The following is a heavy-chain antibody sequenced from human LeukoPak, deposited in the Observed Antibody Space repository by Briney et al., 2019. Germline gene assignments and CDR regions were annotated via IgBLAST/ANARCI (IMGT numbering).Heavy chain of an antibody. D-gene: IGHD3-3*01. J-gene: IGHJ3*02. Sequence: SETLSLTCTVSGGSISSNSFYWSWIRQSAGKGLEWIGRTSGSTNYNPSLKSRVTISVDRSKNQFSLKLSSVTAADTAVYYCARGYGDFWSGYYAFDIWGQGTMVTVSS. CDR1: GGSISSNSFY. CDR3: ARGYGDFWSGYYAFDI. V-gene: IGHV4-61*02. CDR2: TSGST.